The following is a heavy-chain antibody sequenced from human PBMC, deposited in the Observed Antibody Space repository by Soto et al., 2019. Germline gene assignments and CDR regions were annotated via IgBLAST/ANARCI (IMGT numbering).Heavy chain of an antibody. J-gene: IGHJ4*02. D-gene: IGHD3-9*01. Sequence: ASVKVSCKASRYTFTGYYITWVRQAPGQGLECIVAISPHNFNTNFAQKFQGRVTLTTDTSTNTAYMELRSLTSDDTAVYYCARDEGGYDILTGYYKAHHFDYWGQGVLVTVSS. CDR1: RYTFTGYY. CDR2: ISPHNFNT. CDR3: ARDEGGYDILTGYYKAHHFDY. V-gene: IGHV1-18*04.